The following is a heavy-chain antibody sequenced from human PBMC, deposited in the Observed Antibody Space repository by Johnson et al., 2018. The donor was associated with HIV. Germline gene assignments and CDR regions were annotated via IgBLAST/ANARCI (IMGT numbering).Heavy chain of an antibody. Sequence: EQLVESGGGVVQPGRSLRLSCAASGFTFNNYYLNCVRQSPGHGLELTGQDNPNGGSTYSADSVKGRFTISRDNSKNTLYLQMNSLRAEDTAVYYCAREATGSSYAFDIWGQGTMVTVSS. V-gene: IGHV3-66*02. J-gene: IGHJ3*02. D-gene: IGHD6-6*01. CDR3: AREATGSSYAFDI. CDR2: NPNGGST. CDR1: GFTFNNYY.